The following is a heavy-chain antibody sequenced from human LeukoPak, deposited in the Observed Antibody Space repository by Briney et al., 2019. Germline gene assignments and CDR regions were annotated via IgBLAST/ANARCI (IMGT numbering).Heavy chain of an antibody. CDR1: GFTVSSNY. Sequence: GGSLRLSCAASGFTVSSNYMSWVRQAPGKGLEWVSVIYSGGSTYYADSVKGRFTISRDNSKNTLYLQMNSLRAEDTAVYYCASRATVTTDRFWFDPWGQGTLVTVSS. CDR2: IYSGGST. D-gene: IGHD4-11*01. J-gene: IGHJ5*02. V-gene: IGHV3-53*01. CDR3: ASRATVTTDRFWFDP.